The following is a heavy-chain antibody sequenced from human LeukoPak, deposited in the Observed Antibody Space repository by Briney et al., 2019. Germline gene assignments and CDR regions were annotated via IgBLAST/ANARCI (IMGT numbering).Heavy chain of an antibody. V-gene: IGHV3-7*01. J-gene: IGHJ6*03. D-gene: IGHD2-15*01. Sequence: PGGSLRLSCAASGFTFSSYWMSWVRQAPGKGLEWVANIKQDGSEEYYVDSVKGRFTISRDNAKNSLYLQMNSLRAEDTAVYYCARVRCSGGSCYSDYYYYMDVWGKGTTVTVSS. CDR3: ARVRCSGGSCYSDYYYYMDV. CDR1: GFTFSSYW. CDR2: IKQDGSEE.